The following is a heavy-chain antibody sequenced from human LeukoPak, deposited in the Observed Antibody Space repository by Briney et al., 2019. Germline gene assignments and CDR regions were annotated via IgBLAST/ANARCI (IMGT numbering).Heavy chain of an antibody. CDR3: VRVRYSGSWFPVPNFDC. J-gene: IGHJ4*02. CDR1: GGTVSGSY. D-gene: IGHD1-26*01. Sequence: PGGSLRLSCAASGGTVSGSYMSWVRQAPGKGLEWVSVIYTSGDTYYADSVKGRFTISRDSSKNTPYLQMNTLRTEDTAVYYCVRVRYSGSWFPVPNFDCWGQGTLVTVSS. V-gene: IGHV3-66*01. CDR2: IYTSGDT.